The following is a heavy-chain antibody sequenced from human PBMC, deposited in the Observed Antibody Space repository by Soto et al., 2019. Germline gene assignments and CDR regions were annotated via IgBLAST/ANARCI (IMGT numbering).Heavy chain of an antibody. Sequence: GGSLRLSCAASGFTFSSYSMNWVRQAPGKGLEWVSSISSSSSYIYYADSVKGRFTISRDNAKNSLYLQMNSLRAEDTAVYYCARTIGDTDSFGTRKPQNSYGMDVWGQGTTVTVSS. J-gene: IGHJ6*02. D-gene: IGHD5-18*01. V-gene: IGHV3-21*01. CDR2: ISSSSSYI. CDR1: GFTFSSYS. CDR3: ARTIGDTDSFGTRKPQNSYGMDV.